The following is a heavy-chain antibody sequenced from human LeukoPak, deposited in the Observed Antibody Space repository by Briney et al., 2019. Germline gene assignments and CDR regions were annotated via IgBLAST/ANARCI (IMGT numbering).Heavy chain of an antibody. Sequence: ASVNVSCKASGYTFTSYYMHWVRQAPGQGLEWMGIINPSGGSTSYAQKFQGRVTMTRDTSTSTVYMELSSLRSEDTAVYYCARVGPILGYCSSTSCFGGDYWGQGTLVTVSS. CDR2: INPSGGST. J-gene: IGHJ4*02. CDR3: ARVGPILGYCSSTSCFGGDY. D-gene: IGHD2-2*01. CDR1: GYTFTSYY. V-gene: IGHV1-46*01.